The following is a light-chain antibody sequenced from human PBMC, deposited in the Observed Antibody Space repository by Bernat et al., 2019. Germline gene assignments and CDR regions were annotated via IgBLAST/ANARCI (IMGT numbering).Light chain of an antibody. Sequence: QSALTQPRPVSGSPGQSVTISCTGTSSDVGGYNYVSWYQQHPGKAPKLMIYDVNKRPSGVPDRFSGSKSGNTASLTISGLQAEDEADYFCCSYAGNSAWVFGGGTKVTVL. V-gene: IGLV2-11*01. CDR3: CSYAGNSAWV. J-gene: IGLJ3*02. CDR1: SSDVGGYNY. CDR2: DVN.